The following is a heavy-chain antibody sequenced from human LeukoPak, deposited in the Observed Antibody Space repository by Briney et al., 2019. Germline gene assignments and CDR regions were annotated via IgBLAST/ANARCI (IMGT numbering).Heavy chain of an antibody. CDR3: AKDYYYDSSGYSYYFDY. V-gene: IGHV3-30*18. Sequence: GRSLRLSCAASGFTFSSYGMHWVRHAPGKGLEGVAVISYDGSNKYYADSVKGRFTISRDNSKNTLYLQMNSLRAEDTAVYYCAKDYYYDSSGYSYYFDYWGQGTLVTVSS. D-gene: IGHD3-22*01. CDR2: ISYDGSNK. CDR1: GFTFSSYG. J-gene: IGHJ4*02.